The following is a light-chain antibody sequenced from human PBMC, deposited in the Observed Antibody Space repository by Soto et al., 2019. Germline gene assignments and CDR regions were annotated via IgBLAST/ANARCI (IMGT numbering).Light chain of an antibody. CDR2: AAS. J-gene: IGKJ1*01. V-gene: IGKV1-39*01. Sequence: DIQMTQSPSSLSASVGDRVTITCRASESIRNNLNWYQQKPGKAPKLLIYAASTLQSGVPSRFSGGGSGTEFTLTISSLQPEDFTTNYCKQTYSTPRGAFGQGTKVALK. CDR3: KQTYSTPRGA. CDR1: ESIRNN.